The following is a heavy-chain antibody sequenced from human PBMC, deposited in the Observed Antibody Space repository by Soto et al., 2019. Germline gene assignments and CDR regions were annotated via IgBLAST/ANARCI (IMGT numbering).Heavy chain of an antibody. J-gene: IGHJ4*02. D-gene: IGHD2-15*01. V-gene: IGHV1-69*06. CDR3: ARGAYCSGRSCYVVTRY. Sequence: QVQLVQSGAEVKKPGSTVKVSCKASGDSFSSYAISWLRQAPGQGLEWMGGIIPIFGTPHYAQKFQGRVTITADKSTSTAYMELSSLRSEDTAVYFCARGAYCSGRSCYVVTRYWGQGTLITVSS. CDR1: GDSFSSYA. CDR2: IIPIFGTP.